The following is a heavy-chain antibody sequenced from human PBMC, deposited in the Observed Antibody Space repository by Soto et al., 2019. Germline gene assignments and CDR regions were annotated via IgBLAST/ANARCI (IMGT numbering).Heavy chain of an antibody. CDR2: INPNSGGT. CDR3: ARGGYFDSSNYLAY. CDR1: GHTFSAYY. D-gene: IGHD3-22*01. Sequence: ASVKVSCKPSGHTFSAYYIHWVRQAPGQGLEWMGWINPNSGGTNYAQKFQGRVIIERDTSASTAYMELSSLRSEDTAVYYCARGGYFDSSNYLAYWGLGTLVTVSS. J-gene: IGHJ4*02. V-gene: IGHV1-2*02.